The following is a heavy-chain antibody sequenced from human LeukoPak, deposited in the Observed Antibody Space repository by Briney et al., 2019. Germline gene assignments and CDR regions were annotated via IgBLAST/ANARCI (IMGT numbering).Heavy chain of an antibody. CDR1: GGSISGSDYY. D-gene: IGHD2-21*02. V-gene: IGHV4-39*07. J-gene: IGHJ4*02. CDR3: ARDDGRGVVTPY. Sequence: PSETLSLTCTVSGGSISGSDYYWGWIRQPPGKGLEWIGSIYYSGRTFYNPSLKSRVAISVDTSKNQFSLNLISVTAADTAAYYCARDDGRGVVTPYWGQGTLVTVSS. CDR2: IYYSGRT.